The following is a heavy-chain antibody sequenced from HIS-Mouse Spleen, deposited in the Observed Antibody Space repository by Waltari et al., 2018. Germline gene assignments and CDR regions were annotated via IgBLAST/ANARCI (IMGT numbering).Heavy chain of an antibody. CDR1: GVSISSCSYY. J-gene: IGHJ2*01. D-gene: IGHD6-13*01. CDR2: IYYSGST. Sequence: QLQLQESGPGLVKPSETLSLTCTVPGVSISSCSYYWGWIRQPPGKGLEWLGSIYYSGSTYYNPSLKSRVTISVDTSKNQFSLKLSSVTAADTAVYYCAREIPYSSSWYDWYFDLWGRGTLVTVSS. CDR3: AREIPYSSSWYDWYFDL. V-gene: IGHV4-39*07.